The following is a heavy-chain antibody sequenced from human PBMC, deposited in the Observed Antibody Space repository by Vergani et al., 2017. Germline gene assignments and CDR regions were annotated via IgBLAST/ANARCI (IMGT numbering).Heavy chain of an antibody. CDR3: AREGLYYDSSGYRGRWFDP. J-gene: IGHJ5*02. Sequence: QVQLQESGPGLVKPSETLSLTCIVSGGSISPYYWSWIRQPAGKGLEWIGRIYTSESTNYNPSLKSRVTMSVDTSKNQFSLKLSSVTAADTAVYYCAREGLYYDSSGYRGRWFDPWGQGTLVTVSS. CDR1: GGSISPYY. V-gene: IGHV4-4*07. CDR2: IYTSEST. D-gene: IGHD3-22*01.